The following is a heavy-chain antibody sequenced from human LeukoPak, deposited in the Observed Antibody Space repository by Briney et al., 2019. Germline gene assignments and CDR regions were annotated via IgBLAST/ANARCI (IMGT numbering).Heavy chain of an antibody. CDR1: GYTFTGYY. CDR3: ARAIDYYGSGSYYNPLDY. D-gene: IGHD3-10*01. CDR2: INPNSGGT. V-gene: IGHV1-2*02. J-gene: IGHJ4*02. Sequence: ASVKVSCKASGYTFTGYYMHWVRQAPGQGLEWVGWINPNSGGTNYAQKFQGRVTMTRDTSISTAYMELSRLRSDDTAVYYCARAIDYYGSGSYYNPLDYWGQGTLVTVSS.